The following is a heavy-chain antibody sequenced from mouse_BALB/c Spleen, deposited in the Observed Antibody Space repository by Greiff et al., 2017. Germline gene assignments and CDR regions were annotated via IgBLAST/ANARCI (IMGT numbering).Heavy chain of an antibody. CDR3: ARPYGATRFWYFDV. D-gene: IGHD1-1*02. CDR1: GFAFSSYD. CDR2: ISSGGGST. J-gene: IGHJ1*01. V-gene: IGHV5-12-1*01. Sequence: DVKLVESGGGLVKPGGSLKLSCAASGFAFSSYDMSWVRQTPEKRLEWVAYISSGGGSTYYPDTVKGRFTISRDNAKNTLYLQMSSLKSEDTAMYYCARPYGATRFWYFDVWGAGTTVTVSS.